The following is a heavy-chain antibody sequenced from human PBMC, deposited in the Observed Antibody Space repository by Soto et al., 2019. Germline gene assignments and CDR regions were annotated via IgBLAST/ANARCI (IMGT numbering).Heavy chain of an antibody. J-gene: IGHJ6*02. D-gene: IGHD6-19*01. CDR1: GFSFSSYS. Sequence: PGGSLRLSCAASGFSFSSYSMNWVRQAPGKGLEWVSYISSSSSTIYYADSVKGRFTISRDNAKNSLYLQMNSLRDEDTAVYYCARGIAVAGRHYYGMDVWGQGTTVTVS. V-gene: IGHV3-48*02. CDR3: ARGIAVAGRHYYGMDV. CDR2: ISSSSSTI.